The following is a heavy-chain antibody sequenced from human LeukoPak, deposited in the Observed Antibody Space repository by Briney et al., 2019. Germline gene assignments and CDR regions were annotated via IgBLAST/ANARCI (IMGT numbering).Heavy chain of an antibody. CDR3: ARDSRAASVWYFDV. V-gene: IGHV4-4*07. CDR1: GDSISTYY. J-gene: IGHJ2*01. CDR2: VYISGYT. Sequence: SETLSLTCTVSGDSISTYYWSWIRQPAGKGLEWIGRVYISGYTNYNPSLKSRVTMSTDTSKNQFSLSLTSVTAADTAVYHCARDSRAASVWYFDVWGRGTLVTVSS. D-gene: IGHD6-13*01.